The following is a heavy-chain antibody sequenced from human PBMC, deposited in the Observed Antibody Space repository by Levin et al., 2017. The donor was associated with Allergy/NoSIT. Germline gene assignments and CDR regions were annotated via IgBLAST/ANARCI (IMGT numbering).Heavy chain of an antibody. D-gene: IGHD5-18*01. V-gene: IGHV3-21*01. J-gene: IGHJ4*02. CDR3: AREGDTAMVTIDY. CDR2: ISSSSSYI. CDR1: GFTFSSYN. Sequence: GGSLRLSCATSGFTFSSYNMNWVRQAPGKGLEWVSSISSSSSYIYYADSVKGRFTISRDNAKNSLYLQMNSLRAEDTAVYYCAREGDTAMVTIDYWGQGTLVTVSS.